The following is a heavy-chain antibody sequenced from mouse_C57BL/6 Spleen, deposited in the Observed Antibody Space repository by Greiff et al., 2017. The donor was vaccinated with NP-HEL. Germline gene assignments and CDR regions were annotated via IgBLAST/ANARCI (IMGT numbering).Heavy chain of an antibody. CDR1: GYTFTSYW. Sequence: QVQLKQSGTELVKPGASVKLSCKASGYTFTSYWMHWVKQRPGQGLEWIGNINPSNGGTNYNEKFKSKATLTVDKSSSTAYMQLSSLTSEYSAVYYCARNYGSLKYFDYWGQGTTLTVSS. CDR2: INPSNGGT. D-gene: IGHD1-1*01. J-gene: IGHJ2*01. V-gene: IGHV1-53*01. CDR3: ARNYGSLKYFDY.